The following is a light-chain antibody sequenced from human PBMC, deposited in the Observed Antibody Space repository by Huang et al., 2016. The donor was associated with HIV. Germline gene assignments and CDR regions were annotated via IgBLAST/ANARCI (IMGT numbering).Light chain of an antibody. Sequence: EIVLTQSPDTLSLAPGERGALSCRARQNVTNDYLAWYQQNSGQAPRLLIHGSSGRATGVPVRFGGSGCGAEFILTIDRLEPEDFASYYCQQYSTLPWTFGPGTKLEVK. J-gene: IGKJ1*01. V-gene: IGKV3-20*01. CDR2: GSS. CDR1: QNVTNDY. CDR3: QQYSTLPWT.